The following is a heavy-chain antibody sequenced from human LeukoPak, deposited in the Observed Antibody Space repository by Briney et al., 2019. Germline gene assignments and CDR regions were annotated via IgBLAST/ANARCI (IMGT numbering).Heavy chain of an antibody. CDR1: GGSINSYY. Sequence: SETLSLTCTVSGGSINSYYWSWIRQPPGKGLEWIGYISSSGSTNYNPSLKSRVTISVDTSKNQFSLKLTSVTSADTAVYYCARSHESSSRRSLSEFDPWGQGTLVTVSS. J-gene: IGHJ5*02. CDR3: ARSHESSSRRSLSEFDP. CDR2: ISSSGST. V-gene: IGHV4-59*08. D-gene: IGHD6-13*01.